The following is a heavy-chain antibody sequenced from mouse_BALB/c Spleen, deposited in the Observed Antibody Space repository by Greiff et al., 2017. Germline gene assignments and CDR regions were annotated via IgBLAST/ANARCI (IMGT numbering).Heavy chain of an antibody. CDR3: ARVWSYAMDY. V-gene: IGHV1-4*01. Sequence: VKLQESGAELARPGASVKMSCKASGYTFTSYTMHWVKQRPGQGLEWIGYINPSSGYTNYNQKFKDKATLTADKSSSTAYMQLSSLTSEDSAVYYCARVWSYAMDYWGQGTSVTVSS. CDR2: INPSSGYT. CDR1: GYTFTSYT. D-gene: IGHD2-10*02. J-gene: IGHJ4*01.